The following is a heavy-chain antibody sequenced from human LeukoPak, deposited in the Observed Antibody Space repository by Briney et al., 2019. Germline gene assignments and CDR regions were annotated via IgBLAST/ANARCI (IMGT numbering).Heavy chain of an antibody. J-gene: IGHJ4*02. Sequence: PGGSLRLSCAASGFTFSNFWMSWVRQAPGKGLEWVANIKQDGSEKNYVDSVKGRFTISRDNAKNSLYLQMNSLRAEDTAVYYCARLTFGGVIGFDYWGQGTLVTVSS. CDR3: ARLTFGGVIGFDY. CDR2: IKQDGSEK. D-gene: IGHD3-16*02. V-gene: IGHV3-7*02. CDR1: GFTFSNFW.